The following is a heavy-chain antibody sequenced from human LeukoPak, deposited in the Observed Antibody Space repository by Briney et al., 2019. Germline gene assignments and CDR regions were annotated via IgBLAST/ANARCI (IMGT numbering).Heavy chain of an antibody. CDR2: IYYSGST. J-gene: IGHJ3*02. CDR3: ARVTQQQLTDAFNI. Sequence: ASETLSLTCTVSGGSISSSSYYWGWIRQPPGKGLEWIGSIYYSGSTYYNPSLKTRVTISVDTSKNQFFLKLSSVTAADTAVYYCARVTQQQLTDAFNIWGQGTMVTVSS. D-gene: IGHD6-13*01. V-gene: IGHV4-39*07. CDR1: GGSISSSSYY.